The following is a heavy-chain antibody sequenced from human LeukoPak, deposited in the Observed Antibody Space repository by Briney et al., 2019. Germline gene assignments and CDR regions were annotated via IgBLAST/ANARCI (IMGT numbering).Heavy chain of an antibody. CDR1: GGSISSSSYY. CDR2: IYYSGST. D-gene: IGHD3-22*01. CDR3: ATYSGSSGYLLDY. J-gene: IGHJ4*02. Sequence: SETLSLTCTVSGGSISSSSYYWGWIRQPPGKGLEWIGSIYYSGSTYYNPSLKSRVTISVDTSKKQFSLKLSSVTAADTAVYYCATYSGSSGYLLDYWGQGTLVTVSS. V-gene: IGHV4-39*07.